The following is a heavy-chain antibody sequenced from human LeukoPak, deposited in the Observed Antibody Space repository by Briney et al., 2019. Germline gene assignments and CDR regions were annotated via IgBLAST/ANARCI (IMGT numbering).Heavy chain of an antibody. Sequence: PSETLSLTCTVSGGSISSYYWSWIRQPPGKGLECIGYISYSGSTNYNPFLKSRVTMSVDTSKNQFSLKLTSVTAADTAVYYCARRIVNSALDLFDYWGQGTLVTVSS. D-gene: IGHD1-26*01. CDR3: ARRIVNSALDLFDY. CDR2: ISYSGST. V-gene: IGHV4-59*01. CDR1: GGSISSYY. J-gene: IGHJ4*02.